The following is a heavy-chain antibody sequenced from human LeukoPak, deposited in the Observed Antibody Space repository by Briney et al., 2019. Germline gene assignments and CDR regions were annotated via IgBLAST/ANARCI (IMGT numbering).Heavy chain of an antibody. J-gene: IGHJ6*02. CDR2: IIPILGIA. CDR1: GYTFTGYY. CDR3: ARPYYYGSGSYYTNYYGMDV. D-gene: IGHD3-10*01. V-gene: IGHV1-69*02. Sequence: SVKVSCKASGYTFTGYYMHWVRQAPGQGLEWMGRIIPILGIANYAQKFQGRVTITADKSTSTAYMELSSLRSEDTAVYYCARPYYYGSGSYYTNYYGMDVWGQGTTVTVSS.